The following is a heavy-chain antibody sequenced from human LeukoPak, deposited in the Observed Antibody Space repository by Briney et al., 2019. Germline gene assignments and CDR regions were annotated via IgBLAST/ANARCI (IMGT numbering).Heavy chain of an antibody. Sequence: PSETLSLTCTVSGGSISSYYRSWIRQPPGKGLEWIGYIYYSGSTNYNPSLRSRVTISVDTSKNQFSLKLSSVTAADTAVYYCARQNSGSYYYFDYWGQGTLVTVS. CDR3: ARQNSGSYYYFDY. D-gene: IGHD3-10*01. J-gene: IGHJ4*02. V-gene: IGHV4-59*12. CDR2: IYYSGST. CDR1: GGSISSYY.